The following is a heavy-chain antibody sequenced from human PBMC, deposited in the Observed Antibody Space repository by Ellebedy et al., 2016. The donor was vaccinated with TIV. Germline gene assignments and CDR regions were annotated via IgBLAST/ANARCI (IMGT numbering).Heavy chain of an antibody. V-gene: IGHV3-48*04. CDR3: TTPLAVADTLYYYGMDV. CDR2: ISSSSSTI. J-gene: IGHJ6*02. D-gene: IGHD6-19*01. CDR1: GFTFSSYS. Sequence: GGSLRLSXAASGFTFSSYSMNWVRQAPGKGLEWVSYISSSSSTIYYADSVKGRFTISRDNAKNSLYLQMNSLKTEDTAVYYCTTPLAVADTLYYYGMDVWGQGTTVTVSS.